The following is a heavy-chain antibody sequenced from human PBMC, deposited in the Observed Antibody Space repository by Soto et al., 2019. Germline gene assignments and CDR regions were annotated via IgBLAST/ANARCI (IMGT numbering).Heavy chain of an antibody. CDR2: IKYSGTT. V-gene: IGHV4-39*01. CDR3: ARHGITGSYYDAFDI. Sequence: SDILSLNYNGSGGQISSSRRHRGWIRQPPGKGLERIASIKYSGTTFYNPSLKSRVTLSVDTSKNQFALKLSSVTAAETAVYYCARHGITGSYYDAFDIWGQGTMVT. CDR1: GGQISSSRRH. J-gene: IGHJ3*02. D-gene: IGHD1-26*01.